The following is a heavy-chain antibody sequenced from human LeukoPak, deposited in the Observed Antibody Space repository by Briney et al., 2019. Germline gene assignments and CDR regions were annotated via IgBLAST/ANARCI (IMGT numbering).Heavy chain of an antibody. Sequence: PGGSLRLSCGASGFTFSSYAMSWVRQAPGKGQEWVSAISGSGGSTYYADSVKGRFTISRDNSKNTLYLQMNSLRAEDTAVYYCAKDVRFLEWLSNDYWGQGTLVTVSS. CDR1: GFTFSSYA. J-gene: IGHJ4*02. V-gene: IGHV3-23*01. CDR3: AKDVRFLEWLSNDY. D-gene: IGHD3-3*01. CDR2: ISGSGGST.